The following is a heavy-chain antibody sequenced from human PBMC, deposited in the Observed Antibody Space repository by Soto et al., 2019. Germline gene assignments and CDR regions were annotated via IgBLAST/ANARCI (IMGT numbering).Heavy chain of an antibody. V-gene: IGHV3-33*01. Sequence: GGSLRLSCAASGFTFSSYGMHWVRQAPGKGLEWVAVIWYDGSNKYYADSVKGRFTISRDNSKNTLYLQMNSLRAEDTAVYYCARVNYDFWSGYLGHAFDIWGQGTMVTVS. D-gene: IGHD3-3*01. CDR2: IWYDGSNK. CDR1: GFTFSSYG. J-gene: IGHJ3*02. CDR3: ARVNYDFWSGYLGHAFDI.